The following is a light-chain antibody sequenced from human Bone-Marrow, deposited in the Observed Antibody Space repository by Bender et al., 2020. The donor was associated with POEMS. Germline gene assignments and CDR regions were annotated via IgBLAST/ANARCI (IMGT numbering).Light chain of an antibody. CDR2: QDR. V-gene: IGLV3-1*01. Sequence: SFELTQPPSVFVSPGQTATPTCPGEKLQGNSACWYQQQPGQSPVLVIYQDRKRPSGISERFSGSKSGNTATLTISGTQTLDEADYYCQAWDTTSQAIFGGGTKLTVL. J-gene: IGLJ2*01. CDR3: QAWDTTSQAI. CDR1: KLQGNS.